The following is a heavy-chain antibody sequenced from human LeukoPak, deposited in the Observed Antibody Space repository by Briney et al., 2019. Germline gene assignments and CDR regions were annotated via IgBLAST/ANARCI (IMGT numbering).Heavy chain of an antibody. CDR2: IFSSGNT. CDR3: AGSSTCYACIDH. D-gene: IGHD2/OR15-2a*01. Sequence: SETLSLTCTVSGDSVTSPTYYWGWIRQPPGKGLEWFGTIFSSGNTYYIPSLKGRVTFSVDESKNQFSLRLTSVTAADTAVYYCAGSSTCYACIDHWGQGSLVTVSS. V-gene: IGHV4-39*01. CDR1: GDSVTSPTYY. J-gene: IGHJ1*01.